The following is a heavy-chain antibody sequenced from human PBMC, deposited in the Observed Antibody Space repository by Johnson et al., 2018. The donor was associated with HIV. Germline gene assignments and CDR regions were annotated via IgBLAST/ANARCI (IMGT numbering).Heavy chain of an antibody. CDR3: ARADRDSGEYQDAFDI. CDR2: ISYDGSNK. J-gene: IGHJ3*02. CDR1: GFTFSSYA. Sequence: QVQLVESGGGVVQPGRSLRLSCAASGFTFSSYAMHWVRQAPGKGLEWVAVISYDGSNKYYADSVKGRFTISRDNAKNSLYLQMNSLTVEDTALYYCARADRDSGEYQDAFDIWGQGTMVTVSS. D-gene: IGHD2-2*01. V-gene: IGHV3-30-3*01.